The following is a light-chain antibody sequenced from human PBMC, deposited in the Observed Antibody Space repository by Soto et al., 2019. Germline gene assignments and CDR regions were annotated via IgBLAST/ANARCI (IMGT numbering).Light chain of an antibody. J-gene: IGKJ1*01. CDR3: QQYGSSST. CDR2: GAS. CDR1: QSVRNSY. V-gene: IGKV3-20*01. Sequence: DIVLMQSPGTLSLSPGERATLSCRASQSVRNSYLAWYQQKPGQAPRLLIYGASSRATGIPDRFSGSGSGTDFTLTISILEPEDFAVYYCQQYGSSSTFGQGTKVDIK.